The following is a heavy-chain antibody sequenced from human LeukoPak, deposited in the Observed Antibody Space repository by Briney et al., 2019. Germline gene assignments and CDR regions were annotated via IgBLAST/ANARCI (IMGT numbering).Heavy chain of an antibody. CDR1: GGSFSGYY. Sequence: SETLSLTCAVYGGSFSGYYWSWIRQPPGKGLEWIGEINHSGSTNYNPSLKSRVTMSVDTSKNQVSLNLTSVTAADTAVYYCAREGGSYRFLDNWGQGTLVTVSS. CDR3: AREGGSYRFLDN. CDR2: INHSGST. J-gene: IGHJ4*02. V-gene: IGHV4-34*01. D-gene: IGHD1-26*01.